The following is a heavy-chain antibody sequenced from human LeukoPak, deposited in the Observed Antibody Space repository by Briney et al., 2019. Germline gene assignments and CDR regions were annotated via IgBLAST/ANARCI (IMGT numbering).Heavy chain of an antibody. CDR1: GFIFSDYG. V-gene: IGHV3-30*18. CDR3: AKLARWFGELSPFDY. Sequence: GRSLRLSCAASGFIFSDYGLHWVRQAPGKGLEGLAVISYDESNRYYAGSVKGRFTISRDNSKNTVYLQMNSLRAEDTAVYYCAKLARWFGELSPFDYWGQGTLVTVSS. J-gene: IGHJ4*02. D-gene: IGHD3-10*01. CDR2: ISYDESNR.